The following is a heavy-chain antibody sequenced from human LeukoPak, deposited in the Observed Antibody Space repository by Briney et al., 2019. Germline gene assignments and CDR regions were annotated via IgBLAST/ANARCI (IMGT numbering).Heavy chain of an antibody. D-gene: IGHD3-10*01. CDR1: GGTFSSYA. CDR2: IIPILGIA. Sequence: SVKVSCKASGGTFSSYAISWVRQAPGQGLEWMGRIIPILGIANYAQKFQGRATITADKSTSTAYMELSSLRSEDTAVYYCADGSGSYRMGDYWGQGTLVTVSS. J-gene: IGHJ4*02. V-gene: IGHV1-69*04. CDR3: ADGSGSYRMGDY.